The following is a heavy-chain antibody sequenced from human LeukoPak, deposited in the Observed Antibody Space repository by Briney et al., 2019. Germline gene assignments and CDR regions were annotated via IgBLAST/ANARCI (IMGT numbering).Heavy chain of an antibody. V-gene: IGHV4-34*01. Sequence: PSETLSLTCAVYGGSFSGYYWSWIRQPPGKGLEWIGEINHSGSTNYNPSLKSRVTISVDTSKNQFSLKLSSVTAADTAVYYCARNHYCSGGSCYEYYYYYGMDVWGQGTTVTVSS. D-gene: IGHD2-15*01. CDR1: GGSFSGYY. CDR3: ARNHYCSGGSCYEYYYYYGMDV. CDR2: INHSGST. J-gene: IGHJ6*02.